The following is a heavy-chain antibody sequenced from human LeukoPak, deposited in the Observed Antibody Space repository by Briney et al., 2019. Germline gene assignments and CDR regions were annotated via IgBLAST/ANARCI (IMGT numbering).Heavy chain of an antibody. J-gene: IGHJ1*01. CDR3: AYSTDYQQQ. CDR1: GGSISSYY. D-gene: IGHD2/OR15-2a*01. Sequence: SETLSLTCTVSGGSISSYYWSWIRQPPGKGLEWIGEINHSGSTNYNPSLKSRVTISIDTSKNQLSLKLISVTAADTAVFYCAYSTDYQQQWGQGTLVTVSS. V-gene: IGHV4-34*01. CDR2: INHSGST.